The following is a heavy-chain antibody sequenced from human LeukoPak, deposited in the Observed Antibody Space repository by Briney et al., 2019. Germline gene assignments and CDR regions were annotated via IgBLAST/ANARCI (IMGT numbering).Heavy chain of an antibody. Sequence: ASVRLSCKASGYTFSNYNIHWLRQAPGQGLEWMGIVNPSGDSTNYAQNFQGRVTMTRDTSTSTVYMELSSLRSEDTAVYYCARVLAAAGTEYYFDYWGQGTLATVSS. D-gene: IGHD6-13*01. V-gene: IGHV1-46*01. CDR2: VNPSGDST. CDR1: GYTFSNYN. J-gene: IGHJ4*02. CDR3: ARVLAAAGTEYYFDY.